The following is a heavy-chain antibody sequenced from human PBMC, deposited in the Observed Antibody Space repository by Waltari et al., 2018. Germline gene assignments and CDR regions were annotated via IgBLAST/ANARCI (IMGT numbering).Heavy chain of an antibody. V-gene: IGHV4-39*01. Sequence: QLQLQESGPGLVRPSETLSLSCSVSGGSLRSSYFYWGWFRQPPGKGLEWIGHFYYVGSTSYNPSLKSRVTISADTFRNQLSLKLTSMTAADAAVYYCARFGFDFILFWGPGTLGTVSS. D-gene: IGHD5-12*01. CDR1: GGSLRSSYFY. J-gene: IGHJ4*02. CDR3: ARFGFDFILF. CDR2: FYYVGST.